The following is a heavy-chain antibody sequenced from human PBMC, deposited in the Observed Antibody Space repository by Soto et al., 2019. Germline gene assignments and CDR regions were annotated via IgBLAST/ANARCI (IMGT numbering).Heavy chain of an antibody. Sequence: EVQLLESGGGLVQPGGSLRLSCAASGFSFRIYAMSWVRQVPGKGLEWVSTISDSADSAYYADSVKGRCPISRANSKNTLYLQMNSLRAEDTAVSYGARPYGGKIGDALDLWGQGTTGTVAS. CDR1: GFSFRIYA. D-gene: IGHD2-15*01. CDR3: ARPYGGKIGDALDL. CDR2: ISDSADSA. V-gene: IGHV3-23*01. J-gene: IGHJ3*01.